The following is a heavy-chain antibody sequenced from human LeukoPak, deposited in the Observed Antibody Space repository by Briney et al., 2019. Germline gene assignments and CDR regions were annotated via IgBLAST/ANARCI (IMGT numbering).Heavy chain of an antibody. Sequence: GGSLRLSCAASGFTFSSYAMSWVRQAPGKGLEWVSSISGSGGSTYYADSVKGRFTISRDNSKNTLCLQMNSLRAEDTAVYYCAKPLWHGEYTAGFDYWGQGTLVTVSS. V-gene: IGHV3-23*01. CDR1: GFTFSSYA. CDR3: AKPLWHGEYTAGFDY. D-gene: IGHD3-10*01. CDR2: ISGSGGST. J-gene: IGHJ4*02.